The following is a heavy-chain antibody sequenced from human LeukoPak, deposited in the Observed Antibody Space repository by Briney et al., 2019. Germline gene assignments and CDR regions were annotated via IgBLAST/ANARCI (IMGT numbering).Heavy chain of an antibody. V-gene: IGHV4-39*01. CDR3: ARFGSSTWYKGAFDI. CDR2: INYSGST. CDR1: GGSVSSTTYF. J-gene: IGHJ3*02. D-gene: IGHD6-13*01. Sequence: TSETLSLTCTVSGGSVSSTTYFWSWIRQPPGKGLEWIASINYSGSTYYNPSLKSRVTISVDTSENQFSLNLTSVTAADTAVYYCARFGSSTWYKGAFDIWGQGTMVTVAS.